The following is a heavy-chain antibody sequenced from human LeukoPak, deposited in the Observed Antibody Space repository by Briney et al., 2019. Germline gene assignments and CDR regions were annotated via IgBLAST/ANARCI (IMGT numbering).Heavy chain of an antibody. J-gene: IGHJ4*02. Sequence: ASVKVSCKASGYTFTSYGISWVRQAPGQGLEWMGWISAYNGNTNYAQTLQGRVTMTTDTSTSTAYMELRSLRSDDTAVYYCARDLRITVSVAEKMNSGYWGQGTLVTVSS. D-gene: IGHD6-19*01. CDR3: ARDLRITVSVAEKMNSGY. CDR1: GYTFTSYG. V-gene: IGHV1-18*01. CDR2: ISAYNGNT.